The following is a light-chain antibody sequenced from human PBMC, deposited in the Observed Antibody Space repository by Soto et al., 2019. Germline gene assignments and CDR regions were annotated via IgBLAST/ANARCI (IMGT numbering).Light chain of an antibody. V-gene: IGLV2-14*01. CDR1: SSDIGAYNY. J-gene: IGLJ2*01. Sequence: QSVLTQPASVSGSPGQSITISCTGTSSDIGAYNYVSWYQQHPGKAPKLMIYEVTYRPSGVSDRFSGSKSVNTASLTISGLQAEDEAHYYCSSFTSSSTLVFGGGTKLTVL. CDR3: SSFTSSSTLV. CDR2: EVT.